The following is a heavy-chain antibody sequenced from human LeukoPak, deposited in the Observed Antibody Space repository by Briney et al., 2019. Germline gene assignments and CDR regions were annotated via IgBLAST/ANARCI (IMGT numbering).Heavy chain of an antibody. CDR3: ARGGVDYYGSGTYYLMYYFDY. Sequence: GGSLRLSCAASGFTFSSYGMSWVRQAPGKGLEWVSAISGSGGTTYYADSVKGRFTISRDDPHNTLYLQMNSLRAEDTAVYFCARGGVDYYGSGTYYLMYYFDYWGQGALVTVSS. D-gene: IGHD3-10*01. V-gene: IGHV3-23*01. J-gene: IGHJ4*02. CDR1: GFTFSSYG. CDR2: ISGSGGTT.